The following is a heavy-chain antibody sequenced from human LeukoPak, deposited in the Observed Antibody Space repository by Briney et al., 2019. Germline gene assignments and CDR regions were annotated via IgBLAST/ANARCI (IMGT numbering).Heavy chain of an antibody. Sequence: GASVKVSCKASGYTFTSYAMNWVRQAPGQGLEWMGWINTNTGNPTYAQGFTGRFVFSLDTSVSTAYLQISSLKAEDTAVYYCARDRKAGCSSTSCYTGRLRFDPWGQGTLVTVSP. CDR2: INTNTGNP. CDR3: ARDRKAGCSSTSCYTGRLRFDP. J-gene: IGHJ5*02. D-gene: IGHD2-2*02. V-gene: IGHV7-4-1*02. CDR1: GYTFTSYA.